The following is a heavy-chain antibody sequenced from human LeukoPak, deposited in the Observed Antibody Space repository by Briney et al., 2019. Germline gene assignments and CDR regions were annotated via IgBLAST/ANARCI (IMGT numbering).Heavy chain of an antibody. CDR1: GGSISGYF. V-gene: IGHV4-59*01. J-gene: IGHJ6*03. CDR3: ARGDGSGPPTYNPIWLPAVYYYYMDV. Sequence: PSETLSLTCSVYGGSISGYFWSWIRQPPGKGLEWIGYIYYSGTDSSNPSLRSRVTMSVDTSKNQFSLNLSSVTAADTAVYYCARGDGSGPPTYNPIWLPAVYYYYMDVWGKGTTVTVSS. D-gene: IGHD3-10*01. CDR2: IYYSGTD.